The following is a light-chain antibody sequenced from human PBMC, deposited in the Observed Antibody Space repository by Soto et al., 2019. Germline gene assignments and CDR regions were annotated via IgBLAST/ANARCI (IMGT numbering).Light chain of an antibody. J-gene: IGKJ1*01. CDR2: GAS. Sequence: VLTQAPDTLSVSPGERATLSCRASQSVSSSYLAWYQQKPGQAPRLLIYGASNRATGIPDRFSGSGSGTNFTLTISRLEPEDFAVYYCQQYGSSGTFGQGTKVDIK. CDR3: QQYGSSGT. CDR1: QSVSSSY. V-gene: IGKV3-20*01.